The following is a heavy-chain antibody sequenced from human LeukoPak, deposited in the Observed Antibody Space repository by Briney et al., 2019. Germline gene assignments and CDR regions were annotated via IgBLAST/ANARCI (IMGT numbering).Heavy chain of an antibody. CDR2: ISRDGGNT. D-gene: IGHD5-24*01. J-gene: IGHJ4*02. CDR1: GFTFDDYT. V-gene: IGHV3-43*01. Sequence: GGSLRLSCAASGFTFDDYTMHWVRQAPGKGPEWVSLISRDGGNTYYADSVKGRFTISRDNSKNSLYLQMNSLTTEDTAFYYCAKDGKMATISWTNFDYWGQGTLVTVSS. CDR3: AKDGKMATISWTNFDY.